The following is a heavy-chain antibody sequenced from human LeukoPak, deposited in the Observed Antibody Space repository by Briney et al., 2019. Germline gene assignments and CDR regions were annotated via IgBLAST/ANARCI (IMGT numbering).Heavy chain of an antibody. Sequence: GGSLRLSCAASGFTFNNYAMTWVRQAPGKGLEWVSSINDNGGSTYYADSVKGRFTISRDNSKNTLYLQMSSLRAEDTAIYYCAKDLRCTDGSCKYFESWGQGTLVTVSS. CDR3: AKDLRCTDGSCKYFES. CDR1: GFTFNNYA. V-gene: IGHV3-23*01. D-gene: IGHD2-15*01. J-gene: IGHJ4*02. CDR2: INDNGGST.